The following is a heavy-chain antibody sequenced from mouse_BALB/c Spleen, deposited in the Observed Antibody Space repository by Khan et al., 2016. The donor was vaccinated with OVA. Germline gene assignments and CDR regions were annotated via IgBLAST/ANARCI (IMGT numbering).Heavy chain of an antibody. D-gene: IGHD1-1*01. CDR2: IDPSKSET. CDR1: GYTFTSFW. J-gene: IGHJ3*01. Sequence: QIQLVQSGPELVRPGASVKMSCKASGYTFTSFWIHWVKQRPGQGLEWIGMIDPSKSETRLNQKFKDKATLNVDKSSNTAYMQLSRLTAEDSAVYYCARGGYGSTFAYWGQGTLVTVSA. CDR3: ARGGYGSTFAY. V-gene: IGHV1S127*01.